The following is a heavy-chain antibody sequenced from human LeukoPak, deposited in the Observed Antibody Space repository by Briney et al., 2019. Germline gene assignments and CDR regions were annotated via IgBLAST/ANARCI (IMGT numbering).Heavy chain of an antibody. CDR2: ISWDGGST. V-gene: IGHV3-43D*03. Sequence: GGPLRLSCEVSGFDFSTYSMNWVRQAPGKGLEWVSLISWDGGSTYYADSVKGRFTISRDNSKNSLYLQMNSLRAEDTALYYCAKGYCSGGSCYVDYWGQGTLVTVSS. CDR3: AKGYCSGGSCYVDY. J-gene: IGHJ4*02. CDR1: GFDFSTYS. D-gene: IGHD2-15*01.